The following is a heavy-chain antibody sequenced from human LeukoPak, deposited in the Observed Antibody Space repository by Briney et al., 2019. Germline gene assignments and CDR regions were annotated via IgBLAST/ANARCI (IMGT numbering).Heavy chain of an antibody. J-gene: IGHJ4*02. CDR2: IYSGGST. CDR3: ARGRAGYSYAYYFDY. CDR1: GFTVSSNY. V-gene: IGHV3-66*01. Sequence: GGSLRLSCAASGFTVSSNYMSWVRQAPGKGLEWVSVIYSGGSTYYADSVKGRFTISRDNSKNTLYLQMNSLRAEDTAVYYCARGRAGYSYAYYFDYWGQGTLVTVSS. D-gene: IGHD5-18*01.